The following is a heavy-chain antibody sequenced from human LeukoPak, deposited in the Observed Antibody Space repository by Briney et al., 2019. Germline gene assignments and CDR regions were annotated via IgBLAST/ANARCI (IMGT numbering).Heavy chain of an antibody. V-gene: IGHV1-18*04. CDR2: INAYNGNT. Sequence: ASVKVSCKASGYSFTAFYIHWVRQAPGQGLEWMGWINAYNGNTIYAQKLQGRVTMTTDTSASTAYMELRSLRSDDTAVYYCARASDLDSFDYWGQGTLVTVSS. CDR3: ARASDLDSFDY. J-gene: IGHJ4*02. CDR1: GYSFTAFY.